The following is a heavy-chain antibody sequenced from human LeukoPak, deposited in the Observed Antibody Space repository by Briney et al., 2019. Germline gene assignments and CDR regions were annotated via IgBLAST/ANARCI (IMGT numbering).Heavy chain of an antibody. J-gene: IGHJ6*03. Sequence: GASVKVSCKASGYTFTSYGISWVRQAPGQGLEWMGWISAYNDNTNYAQKLQGRVTMTTDTSTSTAYMELRSLRSDDTAVYYCARVQAQTGTYYYYYYLDVWGKGTTVTVSS. CDR3: ARVQAQTGTYYYYYYLDV. V-gene: IGHV1-18*01. D-gene: IGHD1-14*01. CDR1: GYTFTSYG. CDR2: ISAYNDNT.